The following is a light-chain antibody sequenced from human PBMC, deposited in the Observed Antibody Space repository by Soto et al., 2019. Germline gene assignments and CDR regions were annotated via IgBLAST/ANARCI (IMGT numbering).Light chain of an antibody. CDR1: QSVTSNF. Sequence: EIVLTQSPGTLSLSPGERATLSCRASQSVTSNFLAWYQQKPGQAPRLLIFGASTRATDIPDRFSGSGSRTDFTLTINRLEPEDFAVYYCQQYGNSPVSFGQGTKLEIK. CDR2: GAS. J-gene: IGKJ2*03. CDR3: QQYGNSPVS. V-gene: IGKV3-20*01.